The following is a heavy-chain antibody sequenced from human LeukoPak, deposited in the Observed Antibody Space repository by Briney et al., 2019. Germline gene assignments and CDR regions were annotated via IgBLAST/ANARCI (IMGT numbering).Heavy chain of an antibody. Sequence: PSETLPLTCTVLGGSISNSGYYWGWIRQPPGKGLEWIGSIYDSGSTYYHPSLKSRVTISVDTSKNQFSLNLSSVTAADTAVYYCVRHVSNWGEDYWGQGTLVTVSS. CDR1: GGSISNSGYY. D-gene: IGHD7-27*01. V-gene: IGHV4-39*01. CDR2: IYDSGST. J-gene: IGHJ4*02. CDR3: VRHVSNWGEDY.